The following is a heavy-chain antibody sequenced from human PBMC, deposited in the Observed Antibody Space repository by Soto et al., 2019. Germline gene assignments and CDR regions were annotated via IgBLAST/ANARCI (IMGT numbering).Heavy chain of an antibody. D-gene: IGHD2-2*01. CDR1: GGSISSSSYY. CDR2: IYYSGST. Sequence: QLQLQESGPGLVKPSETLSLTCTVSGGSISSSSYYWGWIRQPPGKGLEWIGSIYYSGSTYYNPSLKSRVTISVDTSKNQFSLKLSSVTAADTAVYYCARQGRRQGIVVVPAATRGRRDYYYYYYMDVWGKGTTVTVSS. CDR3: ARQGRRQGIVVVPAATRGRRDYYYYYYMDV. J-gene: IGHJ6*03. V-gene: IGHV4-39*01.